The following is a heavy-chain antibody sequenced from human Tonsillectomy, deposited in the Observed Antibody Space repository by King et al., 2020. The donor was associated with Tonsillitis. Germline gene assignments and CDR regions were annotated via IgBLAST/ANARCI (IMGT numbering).Heavy chain of an antibody. CDR3: VSHLAGHPN. CDR1: GFIFSDHY. D-gene: IGHD6-19*01. CDR2: TKNKASSFVT. J-gene: IGHJ4*02. V-gene: IGHV3-72*01. Sequence: VQLVESGGGLVQPGGSLRLSCAASGFIFSDHYMDWVRQAPGKGLEWVGRTKNKASSFVTEYAASVEGRLTISRDNSNHSLFLLMNSLKAEDTAVYYCVSHLAGHPNWGRGTLVTVSS.